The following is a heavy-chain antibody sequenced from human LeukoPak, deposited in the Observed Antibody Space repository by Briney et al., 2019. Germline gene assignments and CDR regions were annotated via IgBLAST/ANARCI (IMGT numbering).Heavy chain of an antibody. J-gene: IGHJ4*02. V-gene: IGHV3-48*03. CDR3: ARVRDGSQDY. Sequence: GGSLRLSCAASGFTFSSYEMNWVRQATGKGLEWVSYISSGGSTIYYADSVKGRFTISRDNAKNSLYLQMNSLRAEDTAVYYCARVRDGSQDYWGQGTLATVSS. CDR1: GFTFSSYE. D-gene: IGHD5-24*01. CDR2: ISSGGSTI.